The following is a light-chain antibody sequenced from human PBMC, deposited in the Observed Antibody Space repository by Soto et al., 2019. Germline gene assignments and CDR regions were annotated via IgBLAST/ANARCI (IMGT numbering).Light chain of an antibody. V-gene: IGKV3-15*01. CDR2: GTS. Sequence: TQSPATLSVSPGERATLSCRASQSIYSNLAWYYQRPGQSPRLLIYGTSTRATGIPARFSGSGSGTEFTLTISSLQAEDFAVYYCQQYNGWPQTFXQGTKV. CDR1: QSIYSN. J-gene: IGKJ1*01. CDR3: QQYNGWPQT.